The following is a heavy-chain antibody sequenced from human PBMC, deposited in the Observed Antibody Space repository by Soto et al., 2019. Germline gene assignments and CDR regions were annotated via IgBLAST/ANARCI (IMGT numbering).Heavy chain of an antibody. V-gene: IGHV3-30*03. CDR2: ISYDGSNK. D-gene: IGHD3-16*02. Sequence: GGSLRLSCTASGFTFSSYGMHWVRQAPGKGLEWVAVISYDGSNKYYADSVKGRFTISRDNSKNTLYLQMNSLRAEDTAVYYCALSTGDSEEKYYFDYWGQGTLVTVSS. CDR3: ALSTGDSEEKYYFDY. CDR1: GFTFSSYG. J-gene: IGHJ4*02.